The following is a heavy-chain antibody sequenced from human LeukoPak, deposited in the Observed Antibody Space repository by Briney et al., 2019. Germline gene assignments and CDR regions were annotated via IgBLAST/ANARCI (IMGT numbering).Heavy chain of an antibody. CDR1: GFTFRSYG. Sequence: HPGGSLRLSCAASGFTFRSYGMHWVRQAPGKGLEWVAFIRFDGSNKYYADSVKGRFTISRDNSKNTLYLQMNSLRAEDTAVYYCAKDWAVVIILVGEPGDAFDIWGQGTMVTVSS. CDR3: AKDWAVVIILVGEPGDAFDI. D-gene: IGHD3-3*01. J-gene: IGHJ3*02. V-gene: IGHV3-30*02. CDR2: IRFDGSNK.